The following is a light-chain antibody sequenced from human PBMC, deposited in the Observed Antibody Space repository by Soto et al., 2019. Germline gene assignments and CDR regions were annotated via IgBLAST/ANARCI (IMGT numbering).Light chain of an antibody. J-gene: IGLJ1*01. CDR2: EVS. V-gene: IGLV2-14*01. CDR1: SSDVGGYKY. Sequence: QSALTQPASVSGSPGQSITISCTGTSSDVGGYKYVSWYQQHPGKAPQLMIYEVSNRPSGISNRFSGSKSDNTAFLTISGLQAEDEADYYCNSYTSRSTFVFGTGTKLTVL. CDR3: NSYTSRSTFV.